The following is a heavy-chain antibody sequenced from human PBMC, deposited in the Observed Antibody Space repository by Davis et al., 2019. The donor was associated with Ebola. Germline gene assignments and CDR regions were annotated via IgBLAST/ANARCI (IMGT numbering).Heavy chain of an antibody. D-gene: IGHD6-19*01. CDR1: GGTFSSYT. J-gene: IGHJ4*02. V-gene: IGHV1-69*02. CDR2: IIPILGIP. Sequence: SVKVSCKASGGTFSSYTISWVRQAPGQGLEWMGRIIPILGIPNYAQKFQGRVTITTDTSASTVYLDLTSLRSDDTAVFYCARASFGYNSGWYADYWGPGSLVTVSS. CDR3: ARASFGYNSGWYADY.